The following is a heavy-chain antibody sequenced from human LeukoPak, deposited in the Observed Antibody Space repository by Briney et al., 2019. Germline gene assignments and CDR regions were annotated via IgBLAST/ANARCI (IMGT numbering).Heavy chain of an antibody. CDR3: AHDSSGYYYFGLDY. CDR2: PYYRSKWYN. V-gene: IGHV6-1*01. J-gene: IGHJ4*02. CDR1: GESFSSNSAT. Sequence: SQTLSLTCGISGESFSSNSATWNWIRQSPSRGLEWLGRPYYRSKWYNDYAVSVKSRITISADTSKNHFSLQLNSVTPEDTAVYYCAHDSSGYYYFGLDYWGQGTLVTVSS. D-gene: IGHD3-22*01.